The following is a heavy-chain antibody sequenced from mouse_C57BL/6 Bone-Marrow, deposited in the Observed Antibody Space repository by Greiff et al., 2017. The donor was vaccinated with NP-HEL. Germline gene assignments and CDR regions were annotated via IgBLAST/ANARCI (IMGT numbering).Heavy chain of an antibody. Sequence: VQVVESGAELARPGASVKLSCKASGYTFTSYGISWVKQRTGQGLEWIGEIYPRSGNTYYNEKFKGKATLTADKSSSTAYMELRSLTSEDSAVYFCARDFTTVVAHFDYWGQGTTLTVSS. CDR3: ARDFTTVVAHFDY. J-gene: IGHJ2*01. V-gene: IGHV1-81*01. D-gene: IGHD1-1*01. CDR1: GYTFTSYG. CDR2: IYPRSGNT.